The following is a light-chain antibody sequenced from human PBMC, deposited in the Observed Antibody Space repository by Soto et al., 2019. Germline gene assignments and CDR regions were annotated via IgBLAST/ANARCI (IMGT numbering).Light chain of an antibody. CDR1: QGISSY. CDR3: QQYNNYWT. V-gene: IGKV1-9*01. Sequence: IQLTKSPSSLSASVGDRVTITCRASQGISSYLAWYQRKPGQAPKLLIYAASTLQSGVPSRLSGSGSGTEFTLAIRSLQPDDFASYYCQQYNNYWTFGQGTKVDIK. CDR2: AAS. J-gene: IGKJ1*01.